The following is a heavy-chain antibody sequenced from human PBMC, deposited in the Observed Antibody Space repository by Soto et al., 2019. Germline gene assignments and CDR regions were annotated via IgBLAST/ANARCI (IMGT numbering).Heavy chain of an antibody. J-gene: IGHJ5*02. CDR1: GGSISSGGFY. CDR3: VRDQYSGYDFAL. Sequence: TSETLSLSCIVSGGSISSGGFYWSWIRQHPGKGLEWIGYIPSRGRPFYNPSLTSRGTISADSSKNQLSLQLTSVTAADTAVYYCVRDQYSGYDFALWGQGNLVT. V-gene: IGHV4-31*03. D-gene: IGHD5-12*01. CDR2: IPSRGRP.